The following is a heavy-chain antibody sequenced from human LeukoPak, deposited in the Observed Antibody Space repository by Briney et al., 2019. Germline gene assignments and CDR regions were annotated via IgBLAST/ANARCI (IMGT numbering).Heavy chain of an antibody. CDR2: IYYSGST. Sequence: PSETLSLTCAVSGGSISSSSYYWGWIRQPPGKGLEWIGSIYYSGSTYYNPSLKSRVTISVDTSKNQFSLKLSSVTAADTAVYYCARDQGVWFGDQFDYWGQGTLVTVSS. J-gene: IGHJ4*02. D-gene: IGHD3-10*01. CDR3: ARDQGVWFGDQFDY. V-gene: IGHV4-39*07. CDR1: GGSISSSSYY.